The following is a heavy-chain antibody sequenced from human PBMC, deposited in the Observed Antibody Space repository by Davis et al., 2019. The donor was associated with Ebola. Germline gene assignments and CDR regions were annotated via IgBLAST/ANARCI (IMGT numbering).Heavy chain of an antibody. CDR1: GDSVSSNNAA. CDR3: ARAAGDYGKDYFDY. Sequence: HSQTLSLTCAISGDSVSSNNAAWSWIRQSPSRGLEWLGRTYYRSKWFNEYEASVKSRITVNPDTSKNQFSLHLNSVTPEDTAVYFCARAAGDYGKDYFDYWGQGTLVTVSS. D-gene: IGHD3-16*01. V-gene: IGHV6-1*01. J-gene: IGHJ4*02. CDR2: TYYRSKWFN.